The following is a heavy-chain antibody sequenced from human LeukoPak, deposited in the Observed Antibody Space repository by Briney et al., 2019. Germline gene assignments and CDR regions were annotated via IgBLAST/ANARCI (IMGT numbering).Heavy chain of an antibody. Sequence: GGPLRLSCAASGFSFNTYGMHWVRQAPGKGLEWVAFIGHDGTKIYYADSVQGRFTISRDNSKNTLYLEMNSLSGDDTALYYCAKDHVTWGNRYFDHWGQGTLGTVSS. D-gene: IGHD3-16*01. CDR2: IGHDGTKI. V-gene: IGHV3-30*02. J-gene: IGHJ4*02. CDR1: GFSFNTYG. CDR3: AKDHVTWGNRYFDH.